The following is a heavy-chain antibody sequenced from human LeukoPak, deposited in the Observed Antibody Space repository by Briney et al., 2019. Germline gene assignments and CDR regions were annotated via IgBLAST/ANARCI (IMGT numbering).Heavy chain of an antibody. CDR3: ARVPGAAAGTQNYYYYGMDV. J-gene: IGHJ6*02. V-gene: IGHV3-11*01. D-gene: IGHD6-13*01. Sequence: GGSLRLSCAASGFTFSDYYMSWIRQAPGKGLEWVSYISSSGSTIYYADSVKGRFTISRDNAKNSLYLQMNSLRAEDTAVYYCARVPGAAAGTQNYYYYGMDVWGQGTTVTVSS. CDR2: ISSSGSTI. CDR1: GFTFSDYY.